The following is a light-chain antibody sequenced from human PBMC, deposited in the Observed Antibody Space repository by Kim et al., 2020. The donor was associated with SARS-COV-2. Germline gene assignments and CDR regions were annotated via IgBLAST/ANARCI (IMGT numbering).Light chain of an antibody. CDR3: QQYNSWPSYT. V-gene: IGKV3-15*01. CDR1: QSISDN. CDR2: DAS. Sequence: EIMMTQSPAPLSVSPGERATLSCRASQSISDNLAWYQQKPGQAPRLLIYDASSRATDIPTRFSGSGSGTEFTLTISSLQSEDFAVYYCQQYNSWPSYTFGQGTKLEI. J-gene: IGKJ2*01.